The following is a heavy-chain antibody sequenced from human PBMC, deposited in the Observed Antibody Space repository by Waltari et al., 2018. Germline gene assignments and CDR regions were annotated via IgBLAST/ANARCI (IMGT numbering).Heavy chain of an antibody. D-gene: IGHD4-17*01. CDR3: ATESTVTTNYFDY. CDR1: GFPFSSYA. J-gene: IGHJ4*02. Sequence: QVQLVESGGGVVQPGRSLRLSCAASGFPFSSYAMHWVRQAPGKGLEWVAVISYDGSNKYYADSVKGRFTISRDNSKNTLYLQMNSLRAEDTAVYYCATESTVTTNYFDYWGQGTLVTVSS. CDR2: ISYDGSNK. V-gene: IGHV3-30-3*01.